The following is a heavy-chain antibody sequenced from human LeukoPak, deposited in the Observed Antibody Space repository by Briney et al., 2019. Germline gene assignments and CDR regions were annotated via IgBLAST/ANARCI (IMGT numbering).Heavy chain of an antibody. V-gene: IGHV3-53*01. CDR1: GFTVSSNY. CDR2: IYSGGST. CDR3: AFYSSRGYYYYYMDV. J-gene: IGHJ6*03. D-gene: IGHD6-13*01. Sequence: GGSLRLSCAASGFTVSSNYMSWVRQAPGKGLEWVSVIYSGGSTYYADSVKGRFTISRDNSKNTLYLQMNSLRAEDTAVYYRAFYSSRGYYYYYMDVWGKGTTVTVSS.